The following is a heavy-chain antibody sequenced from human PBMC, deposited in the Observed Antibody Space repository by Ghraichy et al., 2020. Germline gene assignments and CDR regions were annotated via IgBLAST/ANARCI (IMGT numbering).Heavy chain of an antibody. V-gene: IGHV4-39*01. CDR2: IYYSGST. Sequence: SETLSLTCTVSGGSISSTSHYWDWIRQPPGKGLEWIGSIYYSGSTYFNPSLKSRVTISVDTSKNHFSLKLNSVTAADTAVYYCARHVAARRKTHFDYWGQGTLVTVSS. CDR3: ARHVAARRKTHFDY. D-gene: IGHD6-6*01. CDR1: GGSISSTSHY. J-gene: IGHJ4*02.